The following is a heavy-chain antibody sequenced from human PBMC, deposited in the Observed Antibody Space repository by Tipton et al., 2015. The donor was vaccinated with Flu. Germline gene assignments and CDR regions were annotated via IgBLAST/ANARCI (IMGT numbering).Heavy chain of an antibody. CDR2: IYGSGSA. D-gene: IGHD3-22*01. Sequence: TLSLTCTVSGDSITSYYWTWIRQPAGEGLEWIGRIYGSGSANYNPSLKSRVTMSVDTSKNQLSLKLRSVTAADTAVYFCARDDDTKSRNGMDVWGQGTTVIVSS. CDR3: ARDDDTKSRNGMDV. J-gene: IGHJ6*02. V-gene: IGHV4-4*07. CDR1: GDSITSYY.